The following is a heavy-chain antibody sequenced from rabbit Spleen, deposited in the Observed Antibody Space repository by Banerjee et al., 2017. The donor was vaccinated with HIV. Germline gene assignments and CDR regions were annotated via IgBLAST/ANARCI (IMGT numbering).Heavy chain of an antibody. D-gene: IGHD6-1*01. Sequence: VESGGDLVKPGASLTLTCTASGVSFSSGYDMCWVRQAPGKGLEWIACIATGIDVPYYVNWAKGRFTISKASSTTVTLQMTSLTVADTATYFCARGTYNSYELWGQGTLVTVS. V-gene: IGHV1S40*01. CDR1: GVSFSSGYD. J-gene: IGHJ4*01. CDR2: IATGIDVP. CDR3: ARGTYNSYEL.